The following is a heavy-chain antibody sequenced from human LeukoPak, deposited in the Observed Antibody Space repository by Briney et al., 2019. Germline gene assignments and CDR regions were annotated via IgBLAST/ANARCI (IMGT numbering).Heavy chain of an antibody. CDR2: IRYDGSSN. CDR1: GFTFSSYG. CDR3: ASERDYGASNAFDM. D-gene: IGHD4-17*01. Sequence: PGGSLRLSCAASGFTFSSYGMHWVRQAPGKGLEWVAFIRYDGSSNYYADSVKGRFTISRDNSKNTLYLQMNSLRPEDTAVYYRASERDYGASNAFDMWGRGTMVTASS. J-gene: IGHJ3*02. V-gene: IGHV3-30*02.